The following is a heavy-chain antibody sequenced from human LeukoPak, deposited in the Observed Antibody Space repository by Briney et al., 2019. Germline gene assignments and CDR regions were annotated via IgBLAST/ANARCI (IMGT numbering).Heavy chain of an antibody. CDR1: GGSISTYY. V-gene: IGHV4-4*08. J-gene: IGHJ5*02. CDR2: ISASGGT. Sequence: KPSETLSLTCTVSGGSISTYYWSWIRQSPGKRLEWIADISASGGTNYNPSLESRVTVSIDSSKNQFSLKLSSATAADTAVFYCARSPHNSAWYEKWFDPWGQGTLVTVSS. D-gene: IGHD6-19*01. CDR3: ARSPHNSAWYEKWFDP.